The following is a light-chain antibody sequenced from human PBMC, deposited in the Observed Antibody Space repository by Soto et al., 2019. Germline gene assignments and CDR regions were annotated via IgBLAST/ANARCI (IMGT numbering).Light chain of an antibody. CDR1: QGISNR. Sequence: DVQMTQSPSTLSASVGDRVTMTCRASQGISNRLAWYQQKPGKAPKLLIYQASSLKSGVPSRFGGSGSGTEFTLTITSLQPDDFATYYCQQYNSHWTFGQGTKVEIK. CDR3: QQYNSHWT. CDR2: QAS. J-gene: IGKJ1*01. V-gene: IGKV1-5*03.